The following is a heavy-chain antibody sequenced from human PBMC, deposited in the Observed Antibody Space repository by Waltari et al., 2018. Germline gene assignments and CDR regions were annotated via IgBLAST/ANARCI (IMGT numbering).Heavy chain of an antibody. CDR3: ARARFVRGSPLGTVVTN. D-gene: IGHD2-21*02. Sequence: EVQLLESGGGLVQPGGSLRVSCVASGFTLSSYWMHWVRQATGQGLGWVSRIKSDGSSTSYADSVKGRFTISRDNAKNTLYLQMNSLRAEDTAVYYCARARFVRGSPLGTVVTNWGQGTLVTVSS. J-gene: IGHJ4*02. V-gene: IGHV3-74*02. CDR1: GFTLSSYW. CDR2: IKSDGSST.